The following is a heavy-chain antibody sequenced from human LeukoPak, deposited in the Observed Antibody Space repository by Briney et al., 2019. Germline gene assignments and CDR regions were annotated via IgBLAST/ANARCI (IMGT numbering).Heavy chain of an antibody. CDR2: ISSSSSYI. Sequence: TGGSLRLSCAASGFTFSSYSMNWVRQAPGKGLEWVSSISSSSSYIYYADSVKGRFTISRDNAKNSLYLQMNSLRAEDTAVYYCARGMYDFWSGFDYWGQGTLVIVSS. CDR3: ARGMYDFWSGFDY. D-gene: IGHD3-3*01. J-gene: IGHJ4*02. V-gene: IGHV3-21*01. CDR1: GFTFSSYS.